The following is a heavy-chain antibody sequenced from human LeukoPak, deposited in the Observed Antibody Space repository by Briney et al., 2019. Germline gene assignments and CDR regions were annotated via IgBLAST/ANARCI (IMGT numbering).Heavy chain of an antibody. D-gene: IGHD6-19*01. V-gene: IGHV1-18*01. CDR3: ARVSYNTGWNGDY. J-gene: IGHJ4*02. CDR2: NSPYKGDS. CDR1: GYTFSSYG. Sequence: ASVKVSCKTSGYTFSSYGVDWVRQAPGQGLEWMGWNSPYKGDSKFAEKFQGRVTMTTDTSTSTAFMELRSLRSDDTGVYYCARVSYNTGWNGDYWGQGTLVTVSS.